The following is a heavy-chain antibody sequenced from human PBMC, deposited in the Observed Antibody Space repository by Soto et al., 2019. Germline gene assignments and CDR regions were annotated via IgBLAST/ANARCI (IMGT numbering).Heavy chain of an antibody. J-gene: IGHJ4*02. CDR2: VNQDGGEK. CDR3: ARGRPVPY. CDR1: GFTFSSYW. D-gene: IGHD3-10*01. Sequence: EVQLVESGGGLVQPGGSLRLSCAASGFTFSSYWMSWVRLAPGKGLEWVANVNQDGGEKFYVGSVKGRFTISRDNAMNSLYLQMNSLRAEDTAVYYCARGRPVPYWGQGTLVTVSS. V-gene: IGHV3-7*01.